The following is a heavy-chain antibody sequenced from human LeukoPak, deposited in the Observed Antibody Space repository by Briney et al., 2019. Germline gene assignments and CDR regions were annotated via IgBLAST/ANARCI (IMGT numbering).Heavy chain of an antibody. CDR2: INPNSGGT. J-gene: IGHJ5*02. Sequence: ASVKVSCKASGYTFTGYYIHWVRQAPGQGLEWMGWINPNSGGTNYAQKFQGRVTMTRDTSISTAYMELSSLRSEDTAVYYCARVVSGSYSFNMNWFDPWGQGTLVTVSS. CDR3: ARVVSGSYSFNMNWFDP. CDR1: GYTFTGYY. V-gene: IGHV1-2*02. D-gene: IGHD3-16*01.